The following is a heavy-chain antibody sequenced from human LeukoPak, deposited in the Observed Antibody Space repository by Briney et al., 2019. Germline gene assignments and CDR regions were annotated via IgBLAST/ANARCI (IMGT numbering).Heavy chain of an antibody. Sequence: PGGSLRLFCGASGFTFSNAWMSWVRQAPGKGLEWVGRIKSKTDGGTTDYAAPVKGRFTISRDDSKNTLYLQMNSLKTEDTAVYYCTTGVRLPHPPDWGQGTLVTVSS. CDR1: GFTFSNAW. D-gene: IGHD3-10*01. CDR2: IKSKTDGGTT. V-gene: IGHV3-15*01. J-gene: IGHJ4*02. CDR3: TTGVRLPHPPD.